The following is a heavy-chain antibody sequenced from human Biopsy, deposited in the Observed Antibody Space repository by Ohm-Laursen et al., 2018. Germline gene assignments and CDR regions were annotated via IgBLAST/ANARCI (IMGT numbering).Heavy chain of an antibody. CDR3: TRDTTYYAGTTYYDALDV. Sequence: GSLRLSCAASGFTFSTYWMTWVRQAPGKGLEWVANIKRDGSQSNHADSVKGRFTISGDNAKNSLYLQMNSLRAEDTAVYYCTRDTTYYAGTTYYDALDVWGQGTTVTVSS. J-gene: IGHJ3*01. V-gene: IGHV3-7*01. CDR2: IKRDGSQS. D-gene: IGHD2/OR15-2a*01. CDR1: GFTFSTYW.